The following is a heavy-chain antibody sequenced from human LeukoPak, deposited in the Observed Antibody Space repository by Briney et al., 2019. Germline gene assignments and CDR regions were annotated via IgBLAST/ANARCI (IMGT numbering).Heavy chain of an antibody. Sequence: SETLSLTCTVSGGSLSSGGYYWSWIRQPPGKGLEWIGYIYHSGSTYYNPSLKSRVTISVDRSKNQFSLKLSSVTAADTAVYYCARETRYSGSYPYFDYWGQGTLVTVSS. D-gene: IGHD1-26*01. J-gene: IGHJ4*02. CDR2: IYHSGST. CDR3: ARETRYSGSYPYFDY. V-gene: IGHV4-30-2*01. CDR1: GGSLSSGGYY.